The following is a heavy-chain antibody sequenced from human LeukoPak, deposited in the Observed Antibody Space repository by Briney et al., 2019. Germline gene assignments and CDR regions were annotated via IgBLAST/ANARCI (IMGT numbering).Heavy chain of an antibody. CDR3: ARGPSPYYYDSSGYSD. CDR1: GGSISSSY. D-gene: IGHD3-22*01. CDR2: IYYSGST. J-gene: IGHJ4*02. Sequence: SETLSLTCTVSGGSISSSYWSWIRQPPGKGLEWIGYIYYSGSTNYNPSLKSRVTISVDTSKNQFSLKLSSVTAADTAVYYCARGPSPYYYDSSGYSDWGQGTLVTVSS. V-gene: IGHV4-59*01.